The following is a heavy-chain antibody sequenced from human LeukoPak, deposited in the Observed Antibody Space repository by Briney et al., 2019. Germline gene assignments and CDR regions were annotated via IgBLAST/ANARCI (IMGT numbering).Heavy chain of an antibody. J-gene: IGHJ4*02. D-gene: IGHD3-16*02. Sequence: PGGSLRLSCAASGFTFSSYAMHWVRQAPGKGLEWVAVISYDGSNKYYADSVKGRFTISRDNSKSTLYLQMNSLRAEDTAVYYCARAYLRLGELSALDYWGQGTLVTVSS. CDR2: ISYDGSNK. V-gene: IGHV3-30*04. CDR1: GFTFSSYA. CDR3: ARAYLRLGELSALDY.